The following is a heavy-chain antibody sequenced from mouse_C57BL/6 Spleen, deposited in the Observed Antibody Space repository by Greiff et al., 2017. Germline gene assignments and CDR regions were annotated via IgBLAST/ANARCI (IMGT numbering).Heavy chain of an antibody. J-gene: IGHJ4*01. CDR1: GYTFTGYW. CDR2: ILPGSGST. Sequence: VQLQQSGAELMKPGASVKLSCKATGYTFTGYWIEWVKQRPGHGLEWIGEILPGSGSTNYNEKFKGKATFTADTSSNTAYMQLSSLTTEDSAIYYYARGAAITTVVTDAMDYWGQGTSVTVSS. V-gene: IGHV1-9*01. CDR3: ARGAAITTVVTDAMDY. D-gene: IGHD1-1*01.